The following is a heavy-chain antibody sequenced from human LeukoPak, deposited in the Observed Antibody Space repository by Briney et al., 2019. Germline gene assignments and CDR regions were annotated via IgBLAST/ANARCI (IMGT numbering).Heavy chain of an antibody. CDR1: GGSFSGYY. V-gene: IGHV4-34*01. CDR3: ARGPYRGYSYGYVPYYFDY. J-gene: IGHJ4*02. D-gene: IGHD5-18*01. Sequence: PSETLSLTCAVYGGSFSGYYWSWLRQPPGKGLEWIGEINHSGSTNYNPSLKSRVTISVDTSKNQFSLKLSSVTAADTAVYYCARGPYRGYSYGYVPYYFDYWGQGTLVTVSS. CDR2: INHSGST.